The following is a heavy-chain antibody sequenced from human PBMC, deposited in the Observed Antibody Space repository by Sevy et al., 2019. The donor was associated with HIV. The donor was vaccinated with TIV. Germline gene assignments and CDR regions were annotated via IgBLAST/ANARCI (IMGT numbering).Heavy chain of an antibody. D-gene: IGHD5-18*01. Sequence: GGSLRLSCAASGFSFSSYWMTWVRQAPGKGLEWVATMNQDGTEKDYVDSVKGRFTISRDNTKTSLFLQMNSLSAEDTAVYYCVREGLAGYSYSLDCWGQGTLVTVSS. V-gene: IGHV3-7*01. J-gene: IGHJ4*02. CDR2: MNQDGTEK. CDR3: VREGLAGYSYSLDC. CDR1: GFSFSSYW.